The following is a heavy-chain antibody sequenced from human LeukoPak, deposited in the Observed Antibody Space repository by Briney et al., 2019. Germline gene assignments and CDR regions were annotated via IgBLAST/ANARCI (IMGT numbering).Heavy chain of an antibody. CDR3: AKDYFAYN. J-gene: IGHJ4*02. CDR2: IQYDGSNK. Sequence: GGSLRLSCAASGFTFSSYAMHWVRQAPGKGLEWVAFIQYDGSNKYYADSVKGQFTISRDNSKNTLYLQMNSLRAEDTAVYYCAKDYFAYNWGQGTLVTVSS. V-gene: IGHV3-30*02. D-gene: IGHD2-2*02. CDR1: GFTFSSYA.